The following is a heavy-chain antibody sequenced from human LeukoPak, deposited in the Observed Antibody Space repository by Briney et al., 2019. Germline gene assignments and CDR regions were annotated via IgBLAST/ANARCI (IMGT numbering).Heavy chain of an antibody. V-gene: IGHV3-74*01. Sequence: GGSLRLSCAASGFTFCSYWMHWVRQAPGKGLVWVSRINSDGSSTSYADSVKGRFTISRDNAKNTLYLQMNSLGAEDTAVYYCAEEGRYAPHWALDYYYGMDVWGQGTTVTVSS. CDR1: GFTFCSYW. J-gene: IGHJ6*02. CDR3: AEEGRYAPHWALDYYYGMDV. CDR2: INSDGSST. D-gene: IGHD1-1*01.